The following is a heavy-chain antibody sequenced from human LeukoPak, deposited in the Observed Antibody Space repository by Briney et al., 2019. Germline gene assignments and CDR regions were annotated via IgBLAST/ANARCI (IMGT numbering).Heavy chain of an antibody. CDR2: IYYTGGT. Sequence: SETLSLTCSVSGDSITSSSYYWAWIRQPPEKGLEWIGSIYYTGGTSYSPPLKSRVTISVDTSKNQFSLMLSSVTAADTAVYYCARHGGTRITLIEVYYFDSWGQGTLVTVSS. V-gene: IGHV4-39*01. CDR1: GDSITSSSYY. D-gene: IGHD4-11*01. J-gene: IGHJ4*02. CDR3: ARHGGTRITLIEVYYFDS.